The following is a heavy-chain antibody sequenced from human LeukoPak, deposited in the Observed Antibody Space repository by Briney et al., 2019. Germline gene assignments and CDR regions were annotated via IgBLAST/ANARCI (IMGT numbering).Heavy chain of an antibody. D-gene: IGHD6-19*01. CDR3: ARDGVAGGFDY. V-gene: IGHV4-59*01. CDR2: IHYSGSN. J-gene: IGHJ4*02. Sequence: SETLSLTCTVSGGSNGSYYWNWIRQAPGKGREGIGYIHYSGSNAHNTPLKSRVTISVDTSKNQYSLKLSSVTAADTAVYYCARDGVAGGFDYWGQGTLVTVSS. CDR1: GGSNGSYY.